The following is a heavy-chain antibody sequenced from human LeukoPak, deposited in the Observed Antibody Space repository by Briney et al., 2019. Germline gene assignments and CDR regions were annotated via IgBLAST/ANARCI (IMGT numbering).Heavy chain of an antibody. CDR1: GFTFDEYG. D-gene: IGHD7-27*01. V-gene: IGHV3-23*01. CDR2: IRPSGDNT. J-gene: IGHJ4*02. CDR3: ARDPAWGAFDY. Sequence: GGSLRLSCAASGFTFDEYGMNWVRQAPGRGLEWVSSIRPSGDNTYYGDSVKGRFTISRDNSKDTVYLQMNSLRVEDTAVYYCARDPAWGAFDYWGQGILVAVSS.